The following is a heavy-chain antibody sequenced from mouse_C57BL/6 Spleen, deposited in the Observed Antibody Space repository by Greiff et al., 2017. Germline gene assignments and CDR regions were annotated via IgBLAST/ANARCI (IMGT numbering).Heavy chain of an antibody. V-gene: IGHV1-9*01. CDR3: ARVYSYYLAWFAY. CDR1: GYTFTGYW. Sequence: QVQLQQSGAELMKPGASVKLSCKATGYTFTGYWIEWVKQRPGHGLEWIGEIFPGSGSTNYNEKFKGKATFTAATSSNTTYLHLSSLTTEDSAIYYCARVYSYYLAWFAYWGQGTLVTVAA. D-gene: IGHD2-12*01. CDR2: IFPGSGST. J-gene: IGHJ3*01.